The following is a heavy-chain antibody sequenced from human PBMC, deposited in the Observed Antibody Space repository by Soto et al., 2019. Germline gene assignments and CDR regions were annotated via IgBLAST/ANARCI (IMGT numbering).Heavy chain of an antibody. Sequence: GGSLRLSCAASGFTFSSYAMSWVRQAPGKGLEWVSAISGSGGSTYYADSVKGRFTISRDNSKNTLYLQMNSLGAEDTAVYYCAKDIRPGYYGSTIPPGHWGQGTLVTVSS. D-gene: IGHD3-10*01. CDR3: AKDIRPGYYGSTIPPGH. J-gene: IGHJ4*02. CDR2: ISGSGGST. CDR1: GFTFSSYA. V-gene: IGHV3-23*01.